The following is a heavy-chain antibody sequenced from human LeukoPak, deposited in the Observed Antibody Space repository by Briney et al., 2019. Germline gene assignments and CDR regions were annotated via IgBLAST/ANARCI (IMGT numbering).Heavy chain of an antibody. J-gene: IGHJ4*02. CDR3: AKGYSYGYDY. Sequence: GGSLRLSCAASGFTFSNYGTHWVRQAPGKGLEWVTFIRYDGSNKYYAESVKGRFTISRDNSKNMLYLQVNSLRAEDTAVYYCAKGYSYGYDYWGQGTLVTVSS. D-gene: IGHD5-18*01. CDR2: IRYDGSNK. CDR1: GFTFSNYG. V-gene: IGHV3-30*02.